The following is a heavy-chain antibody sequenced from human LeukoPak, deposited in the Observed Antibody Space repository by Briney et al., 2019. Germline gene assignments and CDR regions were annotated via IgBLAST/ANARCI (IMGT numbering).Heavy chain of an antibody. V-gene: IGHV3-7*01. CDR3: ASPLNYDSSGYYDDY. CDR1: GFTFSNYG. Sequence: PGGSLRLSCAASGFTFSNYGLHWVRQAPGKGLEWVANIKQDGSEKYYVDSVKGRFTISRDNAKNSLYLQMNSLRAEDTAVYYCASPLNYDSSGYYDDYWGQGTLVTVSS. J-gene: IGHJ4*02. D-gene: IGHD3-22*01. CDR2: IKQDGSEK.